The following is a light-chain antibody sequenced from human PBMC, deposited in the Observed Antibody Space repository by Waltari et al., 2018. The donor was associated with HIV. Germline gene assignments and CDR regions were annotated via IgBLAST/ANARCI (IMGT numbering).Light chain of an antibody. CDR2: DVS. V-gene: IGLV2-11*01. CDR3: CSYAGMYTWV. CDR1: SRYVGSYNF. Sequence: QSSLTQPRSVSGSPGQSVSISCSGTSRYVGSYNFVSWYQQHPGKAPKVMIYDVSKRPSGVPDRFSGSKSGKTASLTISGLQAEDEADYYCCSYAGMYTWVFGGGTKLTVL. J-gene: IGLJ3*02.